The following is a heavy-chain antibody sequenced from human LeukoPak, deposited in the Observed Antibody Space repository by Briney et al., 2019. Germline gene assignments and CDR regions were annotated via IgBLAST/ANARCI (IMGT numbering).Heavy chain of an antibody. CDR2: IKQDGSEK. D-gene: IGHD3-22*01. Sequence: GGSLRLSCAASGFNFGEFWMSWVRQAPGKGLEWVANIKQDGSEKYYVDSVKGRFTISRDNAKNSLYLQMNSLRAEDTAVYYCASFTYYYDSSGLTWGQGTLVTVSS. CDR3: ASFTYYYDSSGLT. CDR1: GFNFGEFW. J-gene: IGHJ4*02. V-gene: IGHV3-7*01.